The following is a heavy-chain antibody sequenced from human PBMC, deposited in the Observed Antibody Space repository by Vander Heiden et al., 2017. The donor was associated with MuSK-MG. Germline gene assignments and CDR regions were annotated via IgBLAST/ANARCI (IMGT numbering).Heavy chain of an antibody. V-gene: IGHV3-20*01. CDR3: ARRYCSSTSCSLDY. J-gene: IGHJ4*02. D-gene: IGHD2-2*01. Sequence: EVKLPESGGGVVRPGGSLRRCCAASGVTFVDSGLSWVHKAQGKGLEWVVGVNWNGGSTVYADSVKRRFTISRDNAKNSLYLQMNSLRAEDTALYLCARRYCSSTSCSLDYWGQGTLVTVSS. CDR2: VNWNGGST. CDR1: GVTFVDSG.